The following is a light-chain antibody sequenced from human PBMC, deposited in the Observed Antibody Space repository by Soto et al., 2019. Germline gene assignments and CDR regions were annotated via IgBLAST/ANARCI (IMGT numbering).Light chain of an antibody. Sequence: QSALTQPVSVSGSPGQSITISCTGTSSDVGGYNFVSWYQQHPGKAPKFIIYDVRNRPSGVSNRFSGSRSGNTASLTISGLQAEDEADYYCSSYTSSSTVIFGGGTKVTVL. J-gene: IGLJ2*01. V-gene: IGLV2-14*03. CDR3: SSYTSSSTVI. CDR2: DVR. CDR1: SSDVGGYNF.